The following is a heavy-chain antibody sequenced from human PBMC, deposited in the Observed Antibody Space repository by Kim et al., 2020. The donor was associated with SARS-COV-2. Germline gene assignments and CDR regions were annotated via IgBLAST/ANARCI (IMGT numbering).Heavy chain of an antibody. V-gene: IGHV1-3*01. CDR1: GYTFTNYD. CDR2: INGGNANT. Sequence: ASVKVSCKASGYTFTNYDIHWVRQAPGQRLEWMGWINGGNANTKYSQKFQGRVAITRDTSASTAYMDLSSLRSEDTAVYYCARRSGYYDILTAYYFDALDIWGQGTMVTVSS. D-gene: IGHD3-9*01. J-gene: IGHJ3*02. CDR3: ARRSGYYDILTAYYFDALDI.